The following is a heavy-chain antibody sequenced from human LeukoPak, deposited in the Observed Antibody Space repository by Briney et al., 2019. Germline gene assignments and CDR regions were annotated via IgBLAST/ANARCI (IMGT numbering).Heavy chain of an antibody. V-gene: IGHV4-30-4*08. Sequence: SETLSLTCTVSGGSISSSSYYWGWIRQPPGKGLEWIGYIYYSGSTYYNPSLKSRVTISVDTSKNQFSLKLSSVTAADTAVYYCARASFWSGYQDYWYFDLWGRGTLVTVSS. D-gene: IGHD3-3*01. CDR2: IYYSGST. J-gene: IGHJ2*01. CDR3: ARASFWSGYQDYWYFDL. CDR1: GGSISSSSYY.